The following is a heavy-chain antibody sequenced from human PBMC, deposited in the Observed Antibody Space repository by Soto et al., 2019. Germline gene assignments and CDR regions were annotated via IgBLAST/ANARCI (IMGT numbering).Heavy chain of an antibody. V-gene: IGHV4-31*03. Sequence: SETLSLTCTVSGASISSGGYYWSWIRQRPGKGLEWIGYIDYSESTYYNPSHKSRVTISVDTSKNQFALKLSSVTAADTAVYYCARDIYYYGSGIGRIDPWGQGTLVTVSS. CDR1: GASISSGGYY. CDR2: IDYSEST. CDR3: ARDIYYYGSGIGRIDP. D-gene: IGHD3-10*01. J-gene: IGHJ5*02.